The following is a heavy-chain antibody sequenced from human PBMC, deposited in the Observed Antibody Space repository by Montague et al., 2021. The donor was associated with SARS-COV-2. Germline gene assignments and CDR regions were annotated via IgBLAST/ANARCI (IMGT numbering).Heavy chain of an antibody. CDR1: GGSISSSSYY. D-gene: IGHD3-22*01. CDR3: ARTSRGSGYQSFPHDAFDI. CDR2: IYYSGST. Sequence: SETLSLTCTVSGGSISSSSYYWGWIRQPPGKGLEWIGNIYYSGSTYHNPSLKSRVIMSVDTSKNHFSLKLSSMTAADTAVYYCARTSRGSGYQSFPHDAFDIWGQGTLVTVSS. J-gene: IGHJ3*02. V-gene: IGHV4-39*02.